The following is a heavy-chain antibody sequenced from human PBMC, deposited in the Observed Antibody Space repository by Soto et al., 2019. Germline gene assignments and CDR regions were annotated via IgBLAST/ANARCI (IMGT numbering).Heavy chain of an antibody. J-gene: IGHJ6*03. Sequence: EVQLLESGGGLVQPGGSLRLSCAASGFTFSTYAMSWVRQAPGKGLEWVSTITTSGGNTYYADSVQGRFTISRDNSKNTLYLQMNSLRAEDTAVYYWSGRYCTEGVFYTNFSYYIAVWGKGTTGTVS. D-gene: IGHD2-8*01. CDR3: SGRYCTEGVFYTNFSYYIAV. CDR1: GFTFSTYA. CDR2: ITTSGGNT. V-gene: IGHV3-23*01.